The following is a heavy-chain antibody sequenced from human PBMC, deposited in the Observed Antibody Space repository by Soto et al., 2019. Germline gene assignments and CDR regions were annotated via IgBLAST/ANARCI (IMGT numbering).Heavy chain of an antibody. V-gene: IGHV4-34*01. CDR1: GGSFSGYY. J-gene: IGHJ4*02. D-gene: IGHD3-16*02. Sequence: PSETLSLTCAVYGGSFSGYYWSWIRQPPGKGLEWIGEINHSGSTNYNPSLKSRVTISVDTSKNQFSLKLSSVTAADTAVYYRARAKTYDYVWGSYRPYFDYWGQGTLVTVSS. CDR2: INHSGST. CDR3: ARAKTYDYVWGSYRPYFDY.